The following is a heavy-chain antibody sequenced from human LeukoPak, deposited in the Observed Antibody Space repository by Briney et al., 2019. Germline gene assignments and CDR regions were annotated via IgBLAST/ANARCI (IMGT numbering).Heavy chain of an antibody. Sequence: PGGSLRLPCAASGFTFRTYSMNWVRQAPGKGLEWVSYISSSSSSIYYADSVKGRFTISRDNAKNSLDLLMNSLRAEDTAVYYCARGWIGPLVRLQLFDYWGQGTVVTVSS. J-gene: IGHJ4*02. D-gene: IGHD1-1*01. V-gene: IGHV3-48*01. CDR2: ISSSSSSI. CDR1: GFTFRTYS. CDR3: ARGWIGPLVRLQLFDY.